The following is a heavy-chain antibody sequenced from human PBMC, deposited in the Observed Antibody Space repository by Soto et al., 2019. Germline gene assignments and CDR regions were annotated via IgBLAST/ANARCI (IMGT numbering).Heavy chain of an antibody. D-gene: IGHD6-13*01. Sequence: SETLSLTCTVSGVSISSYYWSWIRQPPGKGLEWIGYIYYSGSTNYNPSLKSRVTISVDTSKNQFSLKLSSVTAADTAVYYCARHGPIAAAGTVFDYWGQGTLDTVSS. CDR3: ARHGPIAAAGTVFDY. CDR1: GVSISSYY. J-gene: IGHJ4*02. CDR2: IYYSGST. V-gene: IGHV4-59*08.